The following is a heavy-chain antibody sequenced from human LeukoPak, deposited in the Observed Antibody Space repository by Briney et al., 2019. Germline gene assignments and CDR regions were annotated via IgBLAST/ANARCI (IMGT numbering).Heavy chain of an antibody. CDR3: ARGRWAMYYFDY. J-gene: IGHJ4*02. Sequence: SETLSLTCTVSGGSINSYYWSWIRQPPGKGLEWIGYIYYSGSTNYNPSLKSRVTISVGTSKNQFSLKLSSVTAADTAVYYCARGRWAMYYFDYWGQGTLVTVSS. D-gene: IGHD2-2*01. CDR2: IYYSGST. V-gene: IGHV4-59*01. CDR1: GGSINSYY.